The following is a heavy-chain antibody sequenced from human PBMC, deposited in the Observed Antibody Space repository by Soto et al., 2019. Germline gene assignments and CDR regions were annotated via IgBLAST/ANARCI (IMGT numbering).Heavy chain of an antibody. J-gene: IGHJ6*02. Sequence: GGSRRLSCAASGFTVSSMYMSWVRQAPGKGRGWVSVIFVGYDPYYADSVKGRFTVSRDSSENTVYLEMTNLRAEDSAVYYCARLLGRSYSFRHYYALDVWGQGTAVTVS. CDR1: GFTVSSMY. D-gene: IGHD3-16*02. CDR2: IFVGYDP. CDR3: ARLLGRSYSFRHYYALDV. V-gene: IGHV3-53*01.